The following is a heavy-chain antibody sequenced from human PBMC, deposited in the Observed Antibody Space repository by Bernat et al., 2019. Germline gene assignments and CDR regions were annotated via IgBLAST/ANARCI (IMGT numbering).Heavy chain of an antibody. Sequence: QVQLVESGGGVVQPGKSLRLSCAASGFTFVNYGMHWVRQAPGKGLEWVAVIWQDGSNKYYADSVKGRFTISRYNSKNMVYLQMKSLRVEDTAVYYCVRAVIVRYMALWAKGTTVTVSS. CDR2: IWQDGSNK. CDR1: GFTFVNYG. CDR3: VRAVIVRYMAL. J-gene: IGHJ6*03. D-gene: IGHD3-16*02. V-gene: IGHV3-33*01.